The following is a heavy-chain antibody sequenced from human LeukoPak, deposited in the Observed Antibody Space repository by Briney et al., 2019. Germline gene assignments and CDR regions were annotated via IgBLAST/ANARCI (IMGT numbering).Heavy chain of an antibody. Sequence: PSETLSLTCTVPGGSISSYYWSWIRQPPGKGLEWIGYIYYSGGTNYNPSLKSRVTISVDTSKNQFSLKLSSVTAADTAVYYCARAYYYDSSGYYYLDYWGQGTLVTVSS. V-gene: IGHV4-59*01. CDR1: GGSISSYY. CDR2: IYYSGGT. D-gene: IGHD3-22*01. J-gene: IGHJ4*02. CDR3: ARAYYYDSSGYYYLDY.